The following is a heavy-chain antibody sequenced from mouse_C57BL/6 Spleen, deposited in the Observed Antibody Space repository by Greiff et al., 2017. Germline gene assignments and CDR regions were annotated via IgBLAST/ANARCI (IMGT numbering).Heavy chain of an antibody. CDR2: IYPRSGNT. D-gene: IGHD2-5*01. CDR3: ARSVLSNYEEAMDY. J-gene: IGHJ4*01. CDR1: GYTFTSYG. V-gene: IGHV1-81*01. Sequence: VQLQESGAELARPGASVKLSCKASGYTFTSYGISWVKQRTGQGLEWIGEIYPRSGNTYYNEKFKGKATLTADKSSSTAYMELRSLTSEDSAVYFCARSVLSNYEEAMDYWGQGTSVTVSS.